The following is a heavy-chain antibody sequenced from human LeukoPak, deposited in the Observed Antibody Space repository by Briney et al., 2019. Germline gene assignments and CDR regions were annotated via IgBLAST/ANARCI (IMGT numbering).Heavy chain of an antibody. D-gene: IGHD3-10*02. CDR2: VKEDGSEQ. Sequence: GGSLRLSCAASGVIFSSYYMAWVRQAPGKGLEWVANVKEDGSEQHYMDSLKGRFTVSRDNAKNSVYLQINSLRAEDTAVYYCAELGITMIGGVWGKGTTVTISS. J-gene: IGHJ6*04. V-gene: IGHV3-7*01. CDR3: AELGITMIGGV. CDR1: GVIFSSYY.